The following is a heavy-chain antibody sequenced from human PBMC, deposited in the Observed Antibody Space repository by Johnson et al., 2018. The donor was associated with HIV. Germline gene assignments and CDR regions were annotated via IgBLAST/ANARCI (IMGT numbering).Heavy chain of an antibody. CDR3: ASIFIMGADLGDDAFDI. Sequence: VQLVESGGGLVQPGGSLRLSCAASGFTFSSYWMHWVRQAPGKGLVWVSRINSDGSSTSSADSVKGRFTISRDNAKNTLYLQMNSLRAEDTAVYYCASIFIMGADLGDDAFDIWGQGTMVTVSP. CDR2: INSDGSST. V-gene: IGHV3-74*01. J-gene: IGHJ3*02. D-gene: IGHD1-26*01. CDR1: GFTFSSYW.